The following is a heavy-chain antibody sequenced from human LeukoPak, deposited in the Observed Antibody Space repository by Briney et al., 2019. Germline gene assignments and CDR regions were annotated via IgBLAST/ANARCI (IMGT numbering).Heavy chain of an antibody. J-gene: IGHJ6*03. CDR1: GYNFPIYW. CDR2: IYPDDSNT. D-gene: IGHD6-13*01. CDR3: ARQGAAGKYYYYYMDV. Sequence: GESLKISCQGSGYNFPIYWIGWVRQMPGQGLEWMGIIYPDDSNTIYGPSFQGQVTISADKSINTAYLEWSSLKASDTAIYYCARQGAAGKYYYYYMDVWGKGTTVTVSS. V-gene: IGHV5-51*01.